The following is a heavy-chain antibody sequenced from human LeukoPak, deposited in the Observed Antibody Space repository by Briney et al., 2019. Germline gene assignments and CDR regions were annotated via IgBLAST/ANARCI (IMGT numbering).Heavy chain of an antibody. CDR3: ARHEDIVVVVAATGYMDV. CDR2: IYHSGST. D-gene: IGHD2-15*01. Sequence: KPSETLSLTCTVSGGSISSSSYYWGWIRQPPGKGLEWIGSIYHSGSTYYNPSLKSRVTISVDTSKNQFSLKLSSVTAADTAVYYCARHEDIVVVVAATGYMDVWGKGTTVTVSS. CDR1: GGSISSSSYY. V-gene: IGHV4-39*01. J-gene: IGHJ6*03.